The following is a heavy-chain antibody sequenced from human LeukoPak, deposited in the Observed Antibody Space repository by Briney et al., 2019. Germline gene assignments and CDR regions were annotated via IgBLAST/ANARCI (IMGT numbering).Heavy chain of an antibody. D-gene: IGHD2-2*02. V-gene: IGHV4-34*01. CDR2: INHSGST. Sequence: SETLSLTCAVYGGSFSGYYWSWIRQPPGKGLEWIGEINHSGSTNYNPSLKSRVTISVDTSKNQFSLKLSSVTAADTAVYYCARGFSPIFCSSTSCYKKKGWFDPWGQGTLVTVSS. CDR3: ARGFSPIFCSSTSCYKKKGWFDP. CDR1: GGSFSGYY. J-gene: IGHJ5*02.